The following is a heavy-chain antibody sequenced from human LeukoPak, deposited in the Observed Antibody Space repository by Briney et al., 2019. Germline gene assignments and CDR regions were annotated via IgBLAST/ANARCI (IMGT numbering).Heavy chain of an antibody. V-gene: IGHV3-30*18. Sequence: GGSLRLSCAASGFTFSSYGMHWVRQAPGKGLEWVAVISYDGSNKYYADSVKGRFTISRDNSKNTLYLQMNSLRAEDTAVYYCAKADCSSTSCYVLWFDPWGQGALVTVSS. D-gene: IGHD2-2*01. CDR2: ISYDGSNK. J-gene: IGHJ5*02. CDR3: AKADCSSTSCYVLWFDP. CDR1: GFTFSSYG.